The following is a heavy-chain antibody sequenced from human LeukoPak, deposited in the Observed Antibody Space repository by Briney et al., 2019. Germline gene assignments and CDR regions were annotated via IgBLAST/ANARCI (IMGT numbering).Heavy chain of an antibody. V-gene: IGHV1-18*01. J-gene: IGHJ4*02. Sequence: ASVKVSCKASGYTFTSYGISWVRQAPGQGLEWMGWISAYNGNTNYAQKLQGRVTMTTDTSTSTAYMELRSLRSDDTAVYYCARVITAAGPTTAVYYFDYWGQGTLVTVSS. CDR1: GYTFTSYG. CDR2: ISAYNGNT. CDR3: ARVITAAGPTTAVYYFDY. D-gene: IGHD6-13*01.